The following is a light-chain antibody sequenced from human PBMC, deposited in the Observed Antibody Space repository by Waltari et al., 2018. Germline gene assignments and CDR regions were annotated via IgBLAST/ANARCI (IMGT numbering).Light chain of an antibody. CDR3: QQFNTGYS. CDR1: RALANN. V-gene: IGKV3-15*01. J-gene: IGKJ2*01. CDR2: DAS. Sequence: EIVLTQSTATLSVSPGEAATLSCRSSRALANNLAWYQQKPGQALRLLIYDASTRATGIPARFSGSWSGTEFTLTITSLQSEDSAVYFCQQFNTGYSFGQGTKLEIK.